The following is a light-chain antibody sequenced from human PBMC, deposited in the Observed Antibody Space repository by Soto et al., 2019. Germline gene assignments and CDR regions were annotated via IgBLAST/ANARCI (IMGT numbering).Light chain of an antibody. J-gene: IGKJ1*01. CDR2: GAS. Sequence: EIVLTHSPGTLSLSPWERATLSCRASQSVSSSYLAWYQQKPGQAPRLLIYGASSRATGIPDRFSGSGSGTDFTLTISRLEPEDFAVYYCQQQGAFGQGTKVDIK. V-gene: IGKV3-20*01. CDR3: QQQGA. CDR1: QSVSSSY.